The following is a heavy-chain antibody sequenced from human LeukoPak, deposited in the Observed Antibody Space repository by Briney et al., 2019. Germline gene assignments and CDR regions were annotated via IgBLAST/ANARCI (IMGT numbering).Heavy chain of an antibody. V-gene: IGHV1-8*03. J-gene: IGHJ4*02. D-gene: IGHD4-17*01. CDR3: ARTKYGDYALAN. CDR2: MNPNSGNT. Sequence: ASVKVSCKASGYTFTSYDINWVRQATGQGLEWMGWMNPNSGNTGYAQEFQGRVTITRNTSISTAYMELSSLRSEDTAVYYCARTKYGDYALANWGQGTLVTVSS. CDR1: GYTFTSYD.